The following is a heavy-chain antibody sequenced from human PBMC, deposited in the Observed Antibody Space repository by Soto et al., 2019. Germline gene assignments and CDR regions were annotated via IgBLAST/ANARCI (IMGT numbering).Heavy chain of an antibody. CDR3: LLVYSRIEARKFDY. J-gene: IGHJ4*02. V-gene: IGHV3-11*01. CDR2: ISSSGSTI. CDR1: GVTFSDYY. D-gene: IGHD2-15*01. Sequence: GGSRRLSCAASGVTFSDYYMSWIRQAPGKRLEWGSYISSSGSTIYYADSVKGRFTSSMDHAKNALYLQMNSLRAEDTAGYDCLLVYSRIEARKFDYSGRGTLVTV.